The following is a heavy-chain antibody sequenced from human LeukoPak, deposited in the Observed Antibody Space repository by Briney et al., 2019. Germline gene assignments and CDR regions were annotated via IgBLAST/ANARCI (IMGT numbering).Heavy chain of an antibody. V-gene: IGHV4-39*01. D-gene: IGHD2-2*01. CDR1: GGSISSSSYY. J-gene: IGHJ6*03. Sequence: PSETLSLTCTVSGGSISSSSYYWGWIRQPPGKGLEWIVSIYYSGSTYYNPSLKSRVTISVDTSKNQFSLKLSSVTAADTAVYYCARLGCSSTSCYSLGYYYMDVWGKGTTVTVSS. CDR3: ARLGCSSTSCYSLGYYYMDV. CDR2: IYYSGST.